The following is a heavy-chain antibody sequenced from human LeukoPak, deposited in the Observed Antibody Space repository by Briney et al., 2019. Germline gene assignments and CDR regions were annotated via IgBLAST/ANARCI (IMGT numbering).Heavy chain of an antibody. Sequence: GGSLRLSCAASGFTFSSYAMSWVRQAPGKGLEWVSAISGSGGSTYYADSVKGRFTISRDNSKNTLYLQMNSLRAEDTAVYYCARGTYYGSGIPYAFDIWGQGTMVTVSS. CDR1: GFTFSSYA. CDR2: ISGSGGST. J-gene: IGHJ3*02. CDR3: ARGTYYGSGIPYAFDI. D-gene: IGHD3-10*01. V-gene: IGHV3-23*01.